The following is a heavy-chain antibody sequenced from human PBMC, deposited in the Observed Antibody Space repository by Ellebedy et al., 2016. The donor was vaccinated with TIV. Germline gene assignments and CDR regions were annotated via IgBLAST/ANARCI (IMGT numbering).Heavy chain of an antibody. CDR2: IYWNDNK. Sequence: SGPTLVKPIQTLTLTCTFSGFSLSTSGVGVGWFRQLPGKALECLALIYWNDNKHYNPSLESRLTVTKDTSKNQVVLTMTNVDPVDTATYYCAHTFYHGSGNVLDYWGQGTLVTVSS. CDR3: AHTFYHGSGNVLDY. V-gene: IGHV2-5*01. CDR1: GFSLSTSGVG. D-gene: IGHD3-10*01. J-gene: IGHJ4*02.